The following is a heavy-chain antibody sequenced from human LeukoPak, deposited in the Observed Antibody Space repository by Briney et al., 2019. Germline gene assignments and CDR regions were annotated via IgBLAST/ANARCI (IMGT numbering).Heavy chain of an antibody. CDR1: GYTFTSYY. CDR3: ARPDYGDAFDI. D-gene: IGHD4-17*01. CDR2: INPSGGST. V-gene: IGHV1-46*01. Sequence: ASVKVSCRASGYTFTSYYMHWVRQAPGQGLEWMGIINPSGGSTSYAQKFQGRVTMTRDMSTSTVYMELSSLRSEDTAVNYCARPDYGDAFDIWGQGTMVTVSS. J-gene: IGHJ3*02.